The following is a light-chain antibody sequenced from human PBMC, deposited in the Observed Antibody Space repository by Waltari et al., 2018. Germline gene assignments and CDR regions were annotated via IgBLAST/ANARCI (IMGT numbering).Light chain of an antibody. CDR1: SSDAGGYNL. CDR2: EVS. V-gene: IGLV2-23*02. J-gene: IGLJ2*01. CDR3: CSYAGSSTSVV. Sequence: QSALTQPASVSGSPGQSITISCTGTSSDAGGYNLVSRYQQHPGKPPNLMIYEVSKRPSGVSNRFSGSNSGNTASLTISGLQAEDEADYYCCSYAGSSTSVVFGGGTKLTVL.